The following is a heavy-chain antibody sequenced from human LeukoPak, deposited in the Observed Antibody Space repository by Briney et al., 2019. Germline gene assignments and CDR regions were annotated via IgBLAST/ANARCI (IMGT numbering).Heavy chain of an antibody. J-gene: IGHJ5*02. Sequence: QPSETLSLTCTVSGGSISNSSYYWGWIRQPPGKGLEWIGYIYYSGSTYYNPSLKSRVTISVDTSKNQFSLKLSSVTAADTAVYYCARTSYGLGPNWFDPWGQGTLVTVSS. D-gene: IGHD3-10*01. V-gene: IGHV4-30-4*08. CDR3: ARTSYGLGPNWFDP. CDR1: GGSISNSSYY. CDR2: IYYSGST.